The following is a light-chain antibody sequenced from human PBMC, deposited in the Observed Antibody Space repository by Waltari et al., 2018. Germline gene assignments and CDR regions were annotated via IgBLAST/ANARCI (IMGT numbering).Light chain of an antibody. J-gene: IGLJ3*02. Sequence: QSALTQPPSASGSPGQSVTIPCPGTSSDVGAYNYVSWYQQHPDKAPKLMIYEVNKRPSGVPDRFSGSKSGNTASLTVSGLQADDEADYYCYSYAGSNNWVFGGGTKLTVL. CDR1: SSDVGAYNY. CDR2: EVN. CDR3: YSYAGSNNWV. V-gene: IGLV2-8*01.